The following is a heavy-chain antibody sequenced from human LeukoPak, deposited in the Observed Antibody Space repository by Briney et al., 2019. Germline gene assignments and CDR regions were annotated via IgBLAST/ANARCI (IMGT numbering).Heavy chain of an antibody. CDR2: IKQDGSEK. D-gene: IGHD4-17*01. CDR1: GFTFSSYW. Sequence: GGSLRLSCAASGFTFSSYWMSWVRQAPGKGLDWVANIKQDGSEKYYVDSVKGRFTISRDNAKNSLYLQMNSLRAEDTAVYYCARDYGYGDSYFDYWGQGTLVTVSS. V-gene: IGHV3-7*01. J-gene: IGHJ4*02. CDR3: ARDYGYGDSYFDY.